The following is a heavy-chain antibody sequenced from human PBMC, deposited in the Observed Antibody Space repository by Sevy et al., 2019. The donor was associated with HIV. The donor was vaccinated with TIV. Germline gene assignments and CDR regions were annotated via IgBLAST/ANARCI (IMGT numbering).Heavy chain of an antibody. V-gene: IGHV3-15*01. J-gene: IGHJ4*02. CDR2: IKSKTDAATR. Sequence: GGSLRLSCAASGFTFREAWMSWVRQAPGKGLEWVGRIKSKTDAATRDFAAPVRGRFSISRDDSANTVYLVMNNLKPEYTGVYYCAAGSGSSDFDYWGQGTLVTVSS. D-gene: IGHD3-10*01. CDR1: GFTFREAW. CDR3: AAGSGSSDFDY.